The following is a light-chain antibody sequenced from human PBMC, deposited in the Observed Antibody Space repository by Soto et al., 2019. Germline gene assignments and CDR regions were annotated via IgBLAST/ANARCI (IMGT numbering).Light chain of an antibody. CDR2: DVS. V-gene: IGLV2-11*01. CDR1: SSDVGSYNY. Sequence: QSALTQPRSASGSPGESVTISCSGTSSDVGSYNYVSWYQQHPGKTPKVLIYDVSERPSEVPVRFSGSKSGNTASLTISGLQAEDEAEYFCCSYSGSDSLLFGGGTKLTVL. CDR3: CSYSGSDSLL. J-gene: IGLJ2*01.